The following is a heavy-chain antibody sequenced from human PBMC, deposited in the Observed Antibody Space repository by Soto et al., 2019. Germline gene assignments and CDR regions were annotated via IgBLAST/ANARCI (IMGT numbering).Heavy chain of an antibody. Sequence: EVQLLESGGGLVQPGGSLRLSCAASGFTFSSYAMSWVRQAPGKGLEWVSAISGSGGSTYYADSVKGRFTISRDNSKNTLYLQMTSLRAEDTAVYYCAKRGGWEQQLVQDWYFDLWGRGTLVTVSS. V-gene: IGHV3-23*01. CDR2: ISGSGGST. D-gene: IGHD6-13*01. CDR1: GFTFSSYA. CDR3: AKRGGWEQQLVQDWYFDL. J-gene: IGHJ2*01.